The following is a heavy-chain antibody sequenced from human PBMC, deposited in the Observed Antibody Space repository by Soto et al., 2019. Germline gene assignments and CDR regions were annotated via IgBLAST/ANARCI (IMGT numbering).Heavy chain of an antibody. CDR3: ARDRSESYYYGMDV. CDR1: GFTFSSYG. CDR2: IWYDGSNK. V-gene: IGHV3-33*01. J-gene: IGHJ6*02. Sequence: QVQLVESGGGVVQPGRSLRLSCAAFGFTFSSYGMHWVRQAPGKGLEWVAVIWYDGSNKYYADSVKGRFTISRDNSKNTLYLQMNSLRAEDTAVYYCARDRSESYYYGMDVWGQGTTVTVSS.